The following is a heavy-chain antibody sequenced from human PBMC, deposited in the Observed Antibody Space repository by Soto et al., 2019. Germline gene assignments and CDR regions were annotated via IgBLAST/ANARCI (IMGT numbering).Heavy chain of an antibody. CDR3: ARATYCTGGNCLLDY. CDR2: TYSGGST. Sequence: EVQLVESGGGLVQPGGSLRLSCAASEFTVTSNYMSWVRQAPGKGLEWVSVTYSGGSTYYADFVKGRFTISRDNSKNTVYLQMNSLRAEDTAVYYCARATYCTGGNCLLDYWGQGTLVTVSS. J-gene: IGHJ4*02. D-gene: IGHD2-15*01. CDR1: EFTVTSNY. V-gene: IGHV3-53*04.